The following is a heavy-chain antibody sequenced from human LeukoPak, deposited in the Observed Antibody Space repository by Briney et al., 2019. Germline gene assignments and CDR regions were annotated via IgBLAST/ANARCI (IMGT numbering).Heavy chain of an antibody. Sequence: PGGSLRLSCTASGFTFGDYAMTWFRQAPGKGLEWVGSISNKAYGGTAEDAASVKGRFTISRDDSKSMAYLQVNSLTTEDTALYFCIRGSYQFEYWGQGTLVTVSS. J-gene: IGHJ4*02. CDR3: IRGSYQFEY. CDR1: GFTFGDYA. V-gene: IGHV3-49*03. CDR2: ISNKAYGGTA. D-gene: IGHD5-18*01.